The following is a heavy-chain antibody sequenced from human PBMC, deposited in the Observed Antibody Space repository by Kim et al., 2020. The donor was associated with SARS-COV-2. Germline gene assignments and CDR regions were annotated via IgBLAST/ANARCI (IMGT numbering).Heavy chain of an antibody. D-gene: IGHD1-20*01. V-gene: IGHV4-39*07. CDR3: ATLGWQVYNWFDP. J-gene: IGHJ5*02. Sequence: YNPSLRSRVSISVDTSKNQFSLELSSVTAADTAVYYCATLGWQVYNWFDPWGQGTLVTVSS.